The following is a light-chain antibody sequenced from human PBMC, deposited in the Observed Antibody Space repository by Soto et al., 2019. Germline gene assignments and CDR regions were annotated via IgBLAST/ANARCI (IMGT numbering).Light chain of an antibody. CDR2: NVY. CDR3: SAYTVSRTYV. CDR1: SSDVGAYNF. J-gene: IGLJ1*01. Sequence: QSVLTQPASVSGSPGQSITISCTGTSSDVGAYNFVSWHQQHPGKAPKLMIYNVYDRPSGISYRFSGSKSGNTASLTISGLQGEAEADYYCSAYTVSRTYVFGTGTKLTVL. V-gene: IGLV2-14*03.